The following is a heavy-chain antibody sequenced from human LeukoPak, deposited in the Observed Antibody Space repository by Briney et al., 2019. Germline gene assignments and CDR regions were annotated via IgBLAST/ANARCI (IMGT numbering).Heavy chain of an antibody. CDR2: IYNTVDV. D-gene: IGHD3-22*01. Sequence: SETLSLTCTVSGGSVIGSYWTWIRQSPGGSLQYLGYIYNTVDVNYSPSLKSRVTISIDMSRNQVSLRLASVTAADTAIYYCARSRNYDTTGFNPSYYLDSWGQGALVTVAS. CDR3: ARSRNYDTTGFNPSYYLDS. CDR1: GGSVIGSY. J-gene: IGHJ4*02. V-gene: IGHV4-59*02.